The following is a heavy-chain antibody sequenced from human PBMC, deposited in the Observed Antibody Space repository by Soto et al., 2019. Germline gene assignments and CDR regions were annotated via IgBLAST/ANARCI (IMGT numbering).Heavy chain of an antibody. J-gene: IGHJ6*02. Sequence: QVQLVQSGAEVKKPGSSVKVPCKASGGTFSSYAISWVRQAPGQGLEWMGGIIPIFGTANYAQKFQGRVTITADESTSTAYMELSSLRSEDTAVYYCARGIGTVHYYYYGMDVWGQGTTVTVSS. CDR2: IIPIFGTA. D-gene: IGHD2-15*01. CDR3: ARGIGTVHYYYYGMDV. V-gene: IGHV1-69*01. CDR1: GGTFSSYA.